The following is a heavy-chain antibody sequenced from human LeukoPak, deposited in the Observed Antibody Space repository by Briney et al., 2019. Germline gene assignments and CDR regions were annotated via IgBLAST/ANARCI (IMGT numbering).Heavy chain of an antibody. V-gene: IGHV2-5*02. J-gene: IGHJ4*02. D-gene: IGHD5-12*01. CDR1: GFSLSTSGVG. CDR3: AHSEVATMEDGFDY. Sequence: SGPTLVKPTQTLTLTCTFSGFSLSTSGVGVGWIRQPPGKALEWLALIYWDDDKRYSPSLKSRLTIAKDTSKNQVVLTMTNMDPVDTATYYCAHSEVATMEDGFDYWGQGTLVTVSS. CDR2: IYWDDDK.